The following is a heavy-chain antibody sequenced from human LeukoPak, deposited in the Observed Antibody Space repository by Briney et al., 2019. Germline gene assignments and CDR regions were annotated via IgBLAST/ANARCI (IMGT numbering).Heavy chain of an antibody. CDR1: GGTFSSYA. J-gene: IGHJ5*02. D-gene: IGHD2-2*02. CDR2: IIPIFGTA. V-gene: IGHV1-69*13. Sequence: SVKVSCKASGGTFSSYAISWVRQAPGQGLEWMGGIIPIFGTADYAQKFQGRVTITADESTSTAYMELSSLRSEDTAVYYCAREAVVVPAAIFLDPWGQGTLVTVSS. CDR3: AREAVVVPAAIFLDP.